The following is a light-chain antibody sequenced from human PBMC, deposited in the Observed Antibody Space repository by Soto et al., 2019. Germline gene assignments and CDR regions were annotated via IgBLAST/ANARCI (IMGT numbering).Light chain of an antibody. CDR2: AAS. Sequence: DIQMTQSPSSLSASVGDRVTITCRASQSIDRYLSWYQHKPGKAPKVLIYAASSLQSGVPSRFSGSGSGTDFTLTIDNLQPEDFASYYCQQSYSTPLYSFGQGTKGDIK. CDR1: QSIDRY. J-gene: IGKJ2*01. V-gene: IGKV1-39*01. CDR3: QQSYSTPLYS.